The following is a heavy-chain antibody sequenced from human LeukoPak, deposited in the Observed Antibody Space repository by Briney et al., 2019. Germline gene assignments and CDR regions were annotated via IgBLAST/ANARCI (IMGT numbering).Heavy chain of an antibody. CDR1: GFTFGNYW. Sequence: GGSLRLSCAASGFTFGNYWMHWVRQVPGKGLVWVSRINTDGSTITYADSVKGRFTIPRDNAKNKVYLQMSSLRAEDTAVYYCARGDYGDYFDYWGQGTLIIVSS. J-gene: IGHJ4*02. D-gene: IGHD4-17*01. CDR3: ARGDYGDYFDY. CDR2: INTDGSTI. V-gene: IGHV3-74*01.